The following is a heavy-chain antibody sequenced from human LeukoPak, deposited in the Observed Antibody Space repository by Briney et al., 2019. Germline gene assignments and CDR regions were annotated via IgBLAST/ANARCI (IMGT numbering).Heavy chain of an antibody. CDR3: ARTEQLGLVSGFDT. D-gene: IGHD6-6*01. CDR2: IYPGDSDT. J-gene: IGHJ3*02. CDR1: GYSFTSNW. Sequence: GESLKISCKGPGYSFTSNWIGWVRQMPGKGLEWMGIIYPGDSDTRYSPSLQGQVTISADKSTGTAYLQWSSLKASDSAMYYCARTEQLGLVSGFDTWGQGTMVTVSS. V-gene: IGHV5-51*01.